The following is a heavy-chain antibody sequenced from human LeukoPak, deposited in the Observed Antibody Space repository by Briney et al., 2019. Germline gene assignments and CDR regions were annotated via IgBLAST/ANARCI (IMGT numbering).Heavy chain of an antibody. D-gene: IGHD2-2*01. J-gene: IGHJ4*02. CDR3: ARDLIVVPAATEYYFDY. V-gene: IGHV3-21*01. CDR2: ISSSSSYI. Sequence: GGSLRLSCAASGFTFSSYSMNWVRQAPGKGLEWVSSISSSSSYIYYADSVKGRFTISRDNAKNSLYLQMNSLRAEDTAVYYCARDLIVVPAATEYYFDYWGQGTLVTVSS. CDR1: GFTFSSYS.